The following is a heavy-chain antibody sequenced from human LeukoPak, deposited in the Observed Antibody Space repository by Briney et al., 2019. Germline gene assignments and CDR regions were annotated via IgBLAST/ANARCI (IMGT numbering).Heavy chain of an antibody. V-gene: IGHV1-2*06. CDR3: ARDRHYDSSGYYEYYYYYYMDV. Sequence: ASVKVSCKASGYTFTGYYTHWVRQAPGQGLEWMGRINPNSGGTNYAQKFQGRVTMTRDTSISTAYMELSRLRSDDTAVYYCARDRHYDSSGYYEYYYYYYMDVWGKGTTVTVSS. CDR2: INPNSGGT. J-gene: IGHJ6*03. D-gene: IGHD3-22*01. CDR1: GYTFTGYY.